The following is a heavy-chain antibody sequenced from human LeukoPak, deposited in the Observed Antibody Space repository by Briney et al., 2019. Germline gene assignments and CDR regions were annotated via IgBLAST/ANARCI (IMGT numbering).Heavy chain of an antibody. Sequence: PGRSLRLSCAASGFTFSSYGMHWVRQAPGKGLEWVAVIWYDGSNKYYADSVKGRFTISRDNSKNTLYLQMNSLRAEDTAVYYCARDAGATVGGGFDYWGQGTLVTVYS. CDR2: IWYDGSNK. D-gene: IGHD4-23*01. CDR3: ARDAGATVGGGFDY. CDR1: GFTFSSYG. J-gene: IGHJ4*02. V-gene: IGHV3-33*01.